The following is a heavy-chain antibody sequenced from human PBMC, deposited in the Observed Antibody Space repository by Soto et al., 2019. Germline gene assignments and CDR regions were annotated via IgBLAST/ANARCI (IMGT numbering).Heavy chain of an antibody. CDR3: ARDEDFWSGYGPIDY. D-gene: IGHD3-3*01. J-gene: IGHJ4*02. CDR1: GFTFSSYA. CDR2: ISYDGSNK. Sequence: LRLSCAASGFTFSSYAMHWVGQAPGKGLEWVAFISYDGSNKYYADSVKGRFTISRDNSKNTLYLQMNSLRAEDTAVYYCARDEDFWSGYGPIDYWGQGTLVTVSS. V-gene: IGHV3-30-3*01.